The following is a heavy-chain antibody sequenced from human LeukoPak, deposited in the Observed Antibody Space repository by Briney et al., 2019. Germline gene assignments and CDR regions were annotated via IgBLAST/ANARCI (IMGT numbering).Heavy chain of an antibody. D-gene: IGHD2-21*01. J-gene: IGHJ4*02. CDR3: WGGGWKKPFDY. CDR1: GYTFTGYY. Sequence: ASVKVSCKASGYTFTGYYMHWVRQAPGQGLEWMGGIIPIFGTANYAQKFQGRVTITADESTSTAYMELGSLRSEDTAVYYCWGGGWKKPFDYWGQGTLVTVSS. CDR2: IIPIFGTA. V-gene: IGHV1-69*13.